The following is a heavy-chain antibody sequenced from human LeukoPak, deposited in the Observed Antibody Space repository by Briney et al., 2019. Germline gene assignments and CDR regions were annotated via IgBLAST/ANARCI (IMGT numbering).Heavy chain of an antibody. CDR3: ASGYSYGSEHYYGMDV. D-gene: IGHD5-18*01. Sequence: SESLPLTCTVSGGSISSGGYYWSWIRQHPGKGLEWIGYIYYSGSTYYNPSLKSRVTISVDTSKNQFSLKLSSVTAADTAVYYCASGYSYGSEHYYGMDVWGQGTTVTVSS. J-gene: IGHJ6*02. V-gene: IGHV4-31*03. CDR1: GGSISSGGYY. CDR2: IYYSGST.